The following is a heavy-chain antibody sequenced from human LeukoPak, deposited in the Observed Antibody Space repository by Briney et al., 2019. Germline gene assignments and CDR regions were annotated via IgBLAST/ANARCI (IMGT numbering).Heavy chain of an antibody. CDR1: GFTFDDYA. J-gene: IGHJ4*02. CDR2: ISWNSGSI. V-gene: IGHV3-9*03. D-gene: IGHD3-22*01. CDR3: AKGDTYYYDSSGYYGEGYFDY. Sequence: GRSLRLSCAASGFTFDDYAMHWVRQAPGKGLEWVSGISWNSGSIGYADSVKGRFTISRDNAKNSLYLQMNSLRAEDMALYYCAKGDTYYYDSSGYYGEGYFDYWGQGTLVTVSS.